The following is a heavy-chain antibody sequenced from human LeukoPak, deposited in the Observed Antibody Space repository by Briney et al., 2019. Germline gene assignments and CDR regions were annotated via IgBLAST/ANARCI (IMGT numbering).Heavy chain of an antibody. CDR1: GFTFSSYG. Sequence: GGSLRLSCAASGFTFSSYGMHWVRQAPGKGLEWVAVISYDGSNKYYADSVKGRFTISRDNSKNTLYLQMNSLRADDTAVYYCAKDQKPYCSSTSCYPYGGFDYWGQGTLVTVSS. V-gene: IGHV3-30*18. CDR3: AKDQKPYCSSTSCYPYGGFDY. D-gene: IGHD2-2*01. J-gene: IGHJ4*02. CDR2: ISYDGSNK.